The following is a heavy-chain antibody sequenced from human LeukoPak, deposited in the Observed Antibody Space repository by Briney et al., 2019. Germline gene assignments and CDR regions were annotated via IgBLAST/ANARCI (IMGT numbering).Heavy chain of an antibody. J-gene: IGHJ4*02. D-gene: IGHD5-12*01. CDR2: IKQDGSEK. Sequence: PGGSLRLSCAVSGFTFSTYWMSWVRQTPGKGLEWVANIKQDGSEKYYVDSVKGRFTISRDNAKNSLYLQMNSLRAEDTAVYYCTTDQKWLRLALGYWGQGTLVTVSS. V-gene: IGHV3-7*03. CDR1: GFTFSTYW. CDR3: TTDQKWLRLALGY.